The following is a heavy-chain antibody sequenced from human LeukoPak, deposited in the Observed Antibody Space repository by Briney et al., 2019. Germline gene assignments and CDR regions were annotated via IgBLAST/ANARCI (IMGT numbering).Heavy chain of an antibody. V-gene: IGHV3-23*01. CDR3: AKDLFGGNYRTFDY. CDR1: GFTFSSYA. Sequence: GGSLRLSCAASGFTFSSYAMSWVRQAPGKGLEWVSAISGSGGSTYYADSVKGRFTISRDNSKNTLYLQMNSLRAEDTAVYFCAKDLFGGNYRTFDYWGQGTLVTVSS. J-gene: IGHJ4*02. CDR2: ISGSGGST. D-gene: IGHD1-26*01.